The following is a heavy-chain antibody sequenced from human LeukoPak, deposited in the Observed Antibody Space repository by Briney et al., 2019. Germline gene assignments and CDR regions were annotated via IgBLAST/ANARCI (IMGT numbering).Heavy chain of an antibody. V-gene: IGHV4-39*07. Sequence: SETLSLTCTVSGGSISSSGSYWGWIRQPPGKGLEWIGSIYYSGNTYNPSLKSRVTISVDSSKNQFSLNLTSVNAADTAVYYCARVMAARREDLNWFDPWGQGTLVTVSS. J-gene: IGHJ5*02. D-gene: IGHD6-6*01. CDR2: IYYSGNT. CDR3: ARVMAARREDLNWFDP. CDR1: GGSISSSGSY.